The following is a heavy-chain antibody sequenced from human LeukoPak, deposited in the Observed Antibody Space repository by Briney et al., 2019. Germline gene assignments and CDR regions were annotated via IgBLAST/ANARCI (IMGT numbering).Heavy chain of an antibody. CDR2: IQYDESNK. V-gene: IGHV3-30*02. CDR1: GFSFSSYG. D-gene: IGHD3-22*01. J-gene: IGHJ5*02. Sequence: GGSLRLSCAASGFSFSSYGMQWVRQAPGKGLERVAFIQYDESNKYYAESVKCRFTIFRDNSKNTLYLQMDSLRADDTAVYYCAGVAHDSSGYYYFFDENWFDPWGQGTLVTVSS. CDR3: AGVAHDSSGYYYFFDENWFDP.